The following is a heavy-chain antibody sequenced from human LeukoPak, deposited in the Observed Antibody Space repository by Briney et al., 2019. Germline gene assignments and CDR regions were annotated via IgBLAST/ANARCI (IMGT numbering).Heavy chain of an antibody. CDR1: GGSFSGYY. Sequence: SETLSLTCAVYGGSFSGYYWSWIRQPPGKGLEWIGSIYYSGSTYYNPSLKSRVTISVDTSKNQFSLKLSSVTAADTAVYYCASESYDYVWGSYRFGDYWGQGTLVTVSS. V-gene: IGHV4-34*01. CDR2: IYYSGST. CDR3: ASESYDYVWGSYRFGDY. D-gene: IGHD3-16*02. J-gene: IGHJ4*02.